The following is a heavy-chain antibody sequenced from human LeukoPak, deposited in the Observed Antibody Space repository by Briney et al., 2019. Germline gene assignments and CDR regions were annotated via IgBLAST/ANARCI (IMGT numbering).Heavy chain of an antibody. D-gene: IGHD1-26*01. CDR1: GFILSTHV. J-gene: IGHJ4*02. Sequence: GGSLRLSCAASGFILSTHVMHWVRQAPGRGLEWVAGMWYDGSREDYADSVKGRFTISRDMSKNTLNLQMNSLRVEDTAMFYCARDLSFGSLDFRGQGTLVTVSS. V-gene: IGHV3-33*01. CDR3: ARDLSFGSLDF. CDR2: MWYDGSRE.